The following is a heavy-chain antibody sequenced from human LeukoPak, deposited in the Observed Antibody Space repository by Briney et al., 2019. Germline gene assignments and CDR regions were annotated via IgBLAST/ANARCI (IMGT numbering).Heavy chain of an antibody. D-gene: IGHD3-10*01. CDR2: ITKKTAI. V-gene: IGHV3-69-1*01. CDR3: ARGTYYSGSGPGNWFDP. CDR1: GFIVTDYY. J-gene: IGHJ5*02. Sequence: PGGSLRLSCAASGFIVTDYYMNWLRQSPGKGLEWVSHITKKTAIEYADSVKGRFTISRDNANNLLLLQMDSLRTEDTGVYYCARGTYYSGSGPGNWFDPWGHGMLVTVSS.